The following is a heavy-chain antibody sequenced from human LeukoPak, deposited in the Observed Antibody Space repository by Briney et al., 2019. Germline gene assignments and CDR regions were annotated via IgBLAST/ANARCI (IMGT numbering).Heavy chain of an antibody. Sequence: SETLSLTCTVSGGSISSYYWSWIRQPPGKGLEWIGYIYYSGSTNYNPSLKSRVTISVDTSKNQFSLKLSSVTAADTAVYYCARIRAAAGPEAIDYWGQGTLVTVSS. CDR2: IYYSGST. CDR1: GGSISSYY. CDR3: ARIRAAAGPEAIDY. D-gene: IGHD6-13*01. J-gene: IGHJ4*02. V-gene: IGHV4-59*01.